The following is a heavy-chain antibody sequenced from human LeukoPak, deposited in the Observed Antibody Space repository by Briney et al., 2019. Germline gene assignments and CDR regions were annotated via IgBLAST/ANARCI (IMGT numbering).Heavy chain of an antibody. V-gene: IGHV1-46*01. CDR1: GYTFTSYY. CDR3: ARGDLGYNSDY. Sequence: GASVKVSCKASGYTFTSYYMHWVRQAPGQGLEWLGIINPSGGSTTYAQKFQGRVTMTRDTSTSTVYMELSSLRSEDTAVYYCARGDLGYNSDYWGQGTLVTVSS. CDR2: INPSGGST. D-gene: IGHD5-24*01. J-gene: IGHJ4*02.